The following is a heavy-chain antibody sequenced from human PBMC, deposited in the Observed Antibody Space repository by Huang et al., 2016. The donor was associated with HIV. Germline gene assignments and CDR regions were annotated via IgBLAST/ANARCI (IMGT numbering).Heavy chain of an antibody. Sequence: QLQLQESGPGLVKPSETLSLTCTVSGGSISSSSYYWGWIRQPPGKRLEWIGSIHYSGSPYYNPSLKSRVTISVDTSKNQFSLKLSSVTAADTAVYYCARHSDDFWSGYSYFDYWGQGTLVPVSS. J-gene: IGHJ4*02. CDR2: IHYSGSP. V-gene: IGHV4-39*01. CDR3: ARHSDDFWSGYSYFDY. D-gene: IGHD3-3*01. CDR1: GGSISSSSYY.